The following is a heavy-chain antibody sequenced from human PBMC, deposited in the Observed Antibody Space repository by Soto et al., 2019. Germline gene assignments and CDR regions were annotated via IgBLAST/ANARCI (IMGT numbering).Heavy chain of an antibody. CDR2: IYWDDDK. CDR1: GFSLSTSGVG. D-gene: IGHD3-22*01. J-gene: IGHJ5*02. Sequence: QITLKESGPTLVKPTQTLTLTCTFSGFSLSTSGVGVGWIRQPPGKALEWLALIYWDDDKRYSPSLKSRPTITHDTSKNQVVLTMTHMDPVDTYTYYCAHLGAYYYDRSGYPFAPWGQGTLVTVSS. CDR3: AHLGAYYYDRSGYPFAP. V-gene: IGHV2-5*02.